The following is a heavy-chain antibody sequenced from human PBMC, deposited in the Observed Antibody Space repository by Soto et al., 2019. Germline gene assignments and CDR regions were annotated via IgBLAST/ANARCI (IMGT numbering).Heavy chain of an antibody. V-gene: IGHV3-74*01. CDR3: ARGGLHAYYKDN. CDR1: GFTFSNYW. J-gene: IGHJ4*02. CDR2: IDSYGSTT. D-gene: IGHD3-10*01. Sequence: EVQLVESGGGLVQPGGSLRLSCAASGFTFSNYWMHWVRQAPGEGLVWVSRIDSYGSTTNYADSVKGRFTVSRDNARTPLYLQIKSLRAEETAIYYCARGGLHAYYKDNWGQGILVNVSS.